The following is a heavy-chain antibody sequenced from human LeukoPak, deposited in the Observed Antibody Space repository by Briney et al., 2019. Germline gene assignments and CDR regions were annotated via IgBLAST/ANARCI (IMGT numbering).Heavy chain of an antibody. CDR1: GDSMRSYY. V-gene: IGHV4-59*01. CDR3: ARVRDNWNYLGYFDL. D-gene: IGHD1-7*01. CDR2: IYYSGST. J-gene: IGHJ2*01. Sequence: SETLSLTCTVSGDSMRSYYWSWIRQPPGKGLEWIAYIYYSGSTNYNPSLMSRATISGDTSKNQISLKLSSVTAADTAVYYCARVRDNWNYLGYFDLWGRGTLVTVSS.